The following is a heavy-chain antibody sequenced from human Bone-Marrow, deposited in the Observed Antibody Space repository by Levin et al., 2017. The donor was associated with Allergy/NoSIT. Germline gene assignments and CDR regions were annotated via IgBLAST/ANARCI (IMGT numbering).Heavy chain of an antibody. CDR1: GFSLSSCE. V-gene: IGHV1-3*01. J-gene: IGHJ3*02. Sequence: ASVKVSCKASGFSLSSCEMHWVRQAPGQRLEWMGWINVGNGNTKYSQKFQGRVTITRDTSATTTYMALSSLRSQDTAVYYCARDVSGDSPDGLDIWGQGTLVTVSS. D-gene: IGHD6-19*01. CDR2: INVGNGNT. CDR3: ARDVSGDSPDGLDI.